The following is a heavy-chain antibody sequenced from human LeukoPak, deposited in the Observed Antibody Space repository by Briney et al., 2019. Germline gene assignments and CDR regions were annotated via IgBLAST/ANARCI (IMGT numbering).Heavy chain of an antibody. CDR3: AGGSYYYYGMDV. D-gene: IGHD1-26*01. J-gene: IGHJ6*02. V-gene: IGHV4-59*08. CDR1: GGSINSYY. CDR2: IYYSGST. Sequence: SETLSLTCTVSGGSINSYYWSWIRQPPGKGLEWIGYIYYSGSTNYNPSLKSRVTISVDTSKNQFSLKLSSVTAADTAVYYCAGGSYYYYGMDVWGQGTTVTVSS.